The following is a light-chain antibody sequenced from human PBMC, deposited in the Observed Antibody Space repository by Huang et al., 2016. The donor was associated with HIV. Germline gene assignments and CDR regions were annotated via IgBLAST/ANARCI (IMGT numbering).Light chain of an antibody. CDR2: DSF. V-gene: IGKV3-11*01. CDR1: QNINTY. CDR3: QQRGAWPLT. J-gene: IGKJ4*01. Sequence: DIVLTQSPATLSLSPGQRATLSCRASQNINTYLVWYQQKPGQAPRLLIYDSFNRATGIPARFSGSGSGTDVTLTINTLEPEDFAVYYCQQRGAWPLTFGGGTKVEIK.